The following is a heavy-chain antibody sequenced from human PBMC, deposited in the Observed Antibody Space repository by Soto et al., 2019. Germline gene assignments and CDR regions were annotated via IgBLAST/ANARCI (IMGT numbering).Heavy chain of an antibody. CDR1: GGSISSGGYS. J-gene: IGHJ6*02. D-gene: IGHD2-2*01. Sequence: AVSGGSISSGGYSWSWIRQPPGKGLEWIGYIYHSGSTYCNPSLKSRVTISVDRSKNQFSLKLSSVTAADTAVYYCARAKGYCSSTSCYSRGGMDVWGQGTTVTVSS. V-gene: IGHV4-30-2*01. CDR2: IYHSGST. CDR3: ARAKGYCSSTSCYSRGGMDV.